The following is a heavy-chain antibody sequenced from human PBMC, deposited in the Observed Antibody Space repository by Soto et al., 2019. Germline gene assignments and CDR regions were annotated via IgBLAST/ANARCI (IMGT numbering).Heavy chain of an antibody. CDR3: ARDLADVHLWDAFDV. CDR2: IVPMFGTT. CDR1: GDTFNSYG. J-gene: IGHJ3*01. V-gene: IGHV1-69*01. Sequence: VQLVQSGPELKKPGSSVKVSCKAPGDTFNSYGISWVRQAPGQGLEWMGGIVPMFGTTNLALKFEDRVTITAYELTTTVYMEIRGLTSEDTAVYYCARDLADVHLWDAFDVWGHGTRVTVSS. D-gene: IGHD6-13*01.